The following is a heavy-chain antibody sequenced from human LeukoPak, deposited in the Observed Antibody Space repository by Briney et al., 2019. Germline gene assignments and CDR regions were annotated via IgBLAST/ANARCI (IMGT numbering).Heavy chain of an antibody. D-gene: IGHD5-24*01. CDR3: ARFGRRDGYFRGYYFDY. Sequence: PSETLSLTCAVYGGSFSGYYWSWIRQPPGKGLEWIGEINHSGSTNYNPSLKSRVTISVDTSKNQFSLKLSSVTAADTAVYYCARFGRRDGYFRGYYFDYWGQGTLVTVSS. CDR2: INHSGST. CDR1: GGSFSGYY. J-gene: IGHJ4*02. V-gene: IGHV4-34*01.